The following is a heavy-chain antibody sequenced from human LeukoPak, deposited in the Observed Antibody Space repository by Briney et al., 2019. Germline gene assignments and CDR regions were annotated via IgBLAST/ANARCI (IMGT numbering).Heavy chain of an antibody. J-gene: IGHJ1*01. CDR1: GYTFTDYL. D-gene: IGHD4-17*01. CDR3: ARGDYAEYFQH. V-gene: IGHV1-2*02. Sequence: ASVKVSCKASGYTFTDYLINWVRQAPEQGLEWMGWINPNSGGTYYAQKFQGRVTMTRDTSISTTYMELSRLTSDDTAVYYCARGDYAEYFQHWGQGTLVTVTS. CDR2: INPNSGGT.